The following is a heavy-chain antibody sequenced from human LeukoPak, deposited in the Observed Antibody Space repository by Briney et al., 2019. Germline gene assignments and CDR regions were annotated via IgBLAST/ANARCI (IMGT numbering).Heavy chain of an antibody. D-gene: IGHD2-15*01. J-gene: IGHJ4*02. Sequence: PGGSLRLSCAASGFTFDDYGMHWVRQAPGKGLEWVSGISWDSGKIGYADSVKGRFTISRENAKNSLYLQMNSLGAGDTAVYYCARDACSGGRCYHDYWGQGILVTVSS. V-gene: IGHV3-9*01. CDR3: ARDACSGGRCYHDY. CDR1: GFTFDDYG. CDR2: ISWDSGKI.